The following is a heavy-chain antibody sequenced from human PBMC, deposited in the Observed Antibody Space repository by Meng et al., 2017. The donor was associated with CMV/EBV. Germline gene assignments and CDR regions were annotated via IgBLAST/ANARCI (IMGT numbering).Heavy chain of an antibody. J-gene: IGHJ4*02. CDR3: ARDLDSYDSSGYLLDY. CDR2: INSDGSST. Sequence: GESLKISCAASGFTFSSYWMHWVRQAPGKGLVWVSRINSDGSSTSYADSVKGRFTISRDNSKNTLYLQMNSLRAEDTAVYYCARDLDSYDSSGYLLDYWGQGTLVTVSS. CDR1: GFTFSSYW. V-gene: IGHV3-74*01. D-gene: IGHD3-22*01.